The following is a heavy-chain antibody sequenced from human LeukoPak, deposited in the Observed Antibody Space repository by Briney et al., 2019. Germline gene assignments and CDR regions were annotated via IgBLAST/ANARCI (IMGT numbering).Heavy chain of an antibody. CDR1: GFNFSDYY. V-gene: IGHV3-11*01. J-gene: IGHJ4*02. Sequence: PGGSLRLSCAASGFNFSDYYMSWIRQAPGKGLVLVSYISSSGSTIYYADTVKGRFTISRDNAKNSLYLQMNSLRAEDTAVYYCARSLQWLVTLFDYWGQGTLVTVSS. D-gene: IGHD6-19*01. CDR2: ISSSGSTI. CDR3: ARSLQWLVTLFDY.